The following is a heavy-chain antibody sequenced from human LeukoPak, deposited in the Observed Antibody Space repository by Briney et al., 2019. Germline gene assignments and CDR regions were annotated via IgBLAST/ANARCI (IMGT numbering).Heavy chain of an antibody. V-gene: IGHV4-59*12. CDR1: GGSISSYY. Sequence: SETLSLTCTVSGGSISSYYWSWIRQPPGKGLEWIGYIYYSGSTNYNPSLKSRVTISVDTSKNQFSLKLNSVTAADTAVYYCARDDYSTRFDPWGQGTLVTVSS. CDR2: IYYSGST. D-gene: IGHD3-16*01. J-gene: IGHJ5*02. CDR3: ARDDYSTRFDP.